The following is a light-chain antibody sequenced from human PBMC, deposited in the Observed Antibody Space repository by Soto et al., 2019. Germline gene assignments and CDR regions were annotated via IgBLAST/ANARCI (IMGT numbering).Light chain of an antibody. V-gene: IGLV3-21*03. J-gene: IGLJ3*02. CDR2: YDT. CDR3: QVWDNSRDHVV. CDR1: NLGVKT. Sequence: SYELIQPPSVSVAPGKTASIPCGGSNLGVKTVHWFQQKPGQAPVVVLYYDTHRPSGIPERFSGSNSGNTATLTITRVDAGDEADYYCQVWDNSRDHVVFGGGTKLTVL.